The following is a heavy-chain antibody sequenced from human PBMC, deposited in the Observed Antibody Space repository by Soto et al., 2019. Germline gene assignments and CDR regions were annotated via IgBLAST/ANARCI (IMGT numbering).Heavy chain of an antibody. D-gene: IGHD3-22*01. CDR3: ARRGYDSSGYYYFDY. J-gene: IGHJ4*02. CDR1: GGSFSGHY. CDR2: INHSGST. V-gene: IGHV4-34*01. Sequence: SETLSLTCNIGVYGGSFSGHYWSWIRQPPGKGLEWIGEINHSGSTNYNPSLKSRVTISVDTSKNQFSLNLSSVTAADTAVYYCARRGYDSSGYYYFDYWGQGTLVTVSS.